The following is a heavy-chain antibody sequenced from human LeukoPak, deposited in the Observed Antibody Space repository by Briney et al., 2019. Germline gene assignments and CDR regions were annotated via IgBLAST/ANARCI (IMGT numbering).Heavy chain of an antibody. Sequence: SETLSLTCAVYGGSFSGYYWSWIRQPPGKGLEWIGEINHSGSTNYNPSLKSRVTISVDTSKNQFSLKLSSVTAADTAVYYCARGWAIFPDWFDPWGQGTLVTVSS. CDR2: INHSGST. J-gene: IGHJ5*02. CDR1: GGSFSGYY. V-gene: IGHV4-34*01. D-gene: IGHD3-9*01. CDR3: ARGWAIFPDWFDP.